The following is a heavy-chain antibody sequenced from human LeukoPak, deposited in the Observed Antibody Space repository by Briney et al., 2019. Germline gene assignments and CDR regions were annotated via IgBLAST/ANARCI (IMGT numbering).Heavy chain of an antibody. D-gene: IGHD3-10*01. V-gene: IGHV3-30-3*01. Sequence: SGGSLRLSCAASGFTFSSHAMHWVRQAPGKGLEWVAVISYDGSNKYYADSVKGRFTISRDNSKNTLYLQMNSLRAEDTAVYYCARGDYYGPLDYWGQGTLVTVSS. CDR3: ARGDYYGPLDY. CDR1: GFTFSSHA. CDR2: ISYDGSNK. J-gene: IGHJ4*02.